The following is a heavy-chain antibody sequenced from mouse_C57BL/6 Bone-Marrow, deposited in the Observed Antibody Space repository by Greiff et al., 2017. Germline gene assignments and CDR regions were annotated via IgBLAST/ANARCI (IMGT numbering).Heavy chain of an antibody. CDR2: ISSGGSYT. Sequence: EVQVVESGGDLVKPGGSLKLSCAASGFTFSSYGMSWVRQTPDKRLEWVATISSGGSYTYYPDSVKGRFTLSRDNAKNTLYLQMSSLKSEDTAVYYCARQLRLRDYFDYWGQGTTLTVSS. CDR1: GFTFSSYG. CDR3: ARQLRLRDYFDY. J-gene: IGHJ2*01. D-gene: IGHD3-2*02. V-gene: IGHV5-6*01.